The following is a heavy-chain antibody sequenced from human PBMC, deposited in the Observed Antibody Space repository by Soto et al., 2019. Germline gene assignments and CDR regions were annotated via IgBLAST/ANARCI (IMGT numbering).Heavy chain of an antibody. CDR3: ARLAAAGPHY. CDR2: INHSGST. D-gene: IGHD6-13*01. J-gene: IGHJ4*02. Sequence: QVPLQQWGAGLLKPSETLSLTCAVYGGSFSGYYWSWIRQPPGKGLEWIGEINHSGSTNYNPSLKSRVTISVDTSKNQFSLKLSSVTAADTAVYYCARLAAAGPHYWGQGTLVTVSS. CDR1: GGSFSGYY. V-gene: IGHV4-34*01.